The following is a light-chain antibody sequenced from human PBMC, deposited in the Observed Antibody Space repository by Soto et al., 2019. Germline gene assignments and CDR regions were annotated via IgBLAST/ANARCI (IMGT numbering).Light chain of an antibody. CDR2: DAS. J-gene: IGKJ4*01. CDR1: QSISSW. Sequence: DIQMTQSPSTRSASVGARVTITCRASQSISSWLAWYQQKPGKAPKLLIYDASSLESGVPSRFSGSGSGTEFTLTISSLQPDDFATYYCQQYNSYLLTFGGGTKVEIK. V-gene: IGKV1-5*01. CDR3: QQYNSYLLT.